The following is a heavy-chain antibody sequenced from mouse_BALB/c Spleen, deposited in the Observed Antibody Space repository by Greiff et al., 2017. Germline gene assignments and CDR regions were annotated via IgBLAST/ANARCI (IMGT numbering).Heavy chain of an antibody. V-gene: IGHV5-6-2*01. Sequence: EVKLVESGGGLVKLGGSLKLSCAASGFTFSSYYMSWVRQTPEKRLELVAAINSNGGSTYYPDTVKGRFTISRDNAKNTLYLQMSSLKSEDTALYYCARHYYGSIGYFDVWGAGTTVTVSS. CDR2: INSNGGST. J-gene: IGHJ1*01. CDR1: GFTFSSYY. D-gene: IGHD1-1*01. CDR3: ARHYYGSIGYFDV.